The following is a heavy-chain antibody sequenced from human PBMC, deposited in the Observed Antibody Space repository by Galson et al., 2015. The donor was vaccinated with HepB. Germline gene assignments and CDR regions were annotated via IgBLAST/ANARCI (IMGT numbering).Heavy chain of an antibody. CDR2: IKSKTDGGTT. D-gene: IGHD3-22*01. CDR3: TTSEDYYDSSGYPMDAFDI. Sequence: SLRLSCAASGFTFSNAWMSWVRQAPGKGLEWVGRIKSKTDGGTTDYAAPVKGRFTISRDDSKNTLYLQVNSLKTEDTAVYYCTTSEDYYDSSGYPMDAFDIWGQGTMVTVSS. CDR1: GFTFSNAW. J-gene: IGHJ3*02. V-gene: IGHV3-15*01.